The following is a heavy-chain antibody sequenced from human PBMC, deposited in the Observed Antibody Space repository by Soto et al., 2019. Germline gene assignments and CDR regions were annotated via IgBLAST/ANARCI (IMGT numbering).Heavy chain of an antibody. V-gene: IGHV1-18*01. CDR2: ISAYNGNT. CDR3: ARSIVVVTALDY. CDR1: GYTFTSYG. J-gene: IGHJ4*02. D-gene: IGHD2-21*02. Sequence: ASVKVSCKASGYTFTSYGISWVRQAPGQGLEWMGWISAYNGNTNYAQKLQGRVTITRDTSTSTAYMELSSLRSEDTAVYYCARSIVVVTALDYWGQGTLVTVSS.